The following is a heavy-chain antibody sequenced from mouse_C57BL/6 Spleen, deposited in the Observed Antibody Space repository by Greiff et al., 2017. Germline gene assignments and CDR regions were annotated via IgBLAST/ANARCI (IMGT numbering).Heavy chain of an antibody. Sequence: EVQGVESGGGLVKPGGSLKLSCAASGFTFSSYAMSWVRQTPEKRLEWVATISDGGSYTYYPDNVKGRFTISRDNAKNNLYLQMSHLKSEDTAMYYCAREYDYDWYFDVWGTGTTVTVSS. D-gene: IGHD2-4*01. J-gene: IGHJ1*03. CDR2: ISDGGSYT. V-gene: IGHV5-4*01. CDR1: GFTFSSYA. CDR3: AREYDYDWYFDV.